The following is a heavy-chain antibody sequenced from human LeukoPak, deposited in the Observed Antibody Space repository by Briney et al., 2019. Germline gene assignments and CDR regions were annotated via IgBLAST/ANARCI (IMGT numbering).Heavy chain of an antibody. CDR2: ISSSSSTI. D-gene: IGHD3-9*01. J-gene: IGHJ4*02. V-gene: IGHV3-48*01. CDR3: ARVPGLRYFDWFNPR. Sequence: PGGSLRLSCAASGFTFSSYSMNWVRQAPGKGLEWVSYISSSSSTIYYADSVKGRFTISRDNAKNSLYLQMNSLRAEDTAVYYCARVPGLRYFDWFNPRWGQGTLVTVSS. CDR1: GFTFSSYS.